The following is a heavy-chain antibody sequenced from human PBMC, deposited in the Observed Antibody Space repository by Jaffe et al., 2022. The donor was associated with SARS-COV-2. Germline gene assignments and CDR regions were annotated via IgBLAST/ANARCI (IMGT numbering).Heavy chain of an antibody. J-gene: IGHJ6*03. D-gene: IGHD1-26*01. Sequence: EVQLVESGGGLVQPGRSLRLSCAASGFTFNDYAMHWVRQAPGKGLEWVSGISWNSGSIAYADSVKGRFTISRDNAKNSLYLQMNSLRAEDMALYYCAKDMSSRVDYMDVWGKGTTVTVSS. V-gene: IGHV3-9*03. CDR2: ISWNSGSI. CDR1: GFTFNDYA. CDR3: AKDMSSRVDYMDV.